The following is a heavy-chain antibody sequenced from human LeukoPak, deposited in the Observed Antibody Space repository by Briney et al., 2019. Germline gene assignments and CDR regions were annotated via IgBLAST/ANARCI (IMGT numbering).Heavy chain of an antibody. V-gene: IGHV1-8*01. D-gene: IGHD3-10*01. CDR2: MNPNSGNT. Sequence: ASVKVSCKASAYTFTSYDINWVRQATGQGLEWMGWMNPNSGNTGYAQKFQGRVTLTRNTSISTAYMELSSLRSDDTAVYYCARARGSGSYSVLDYWGQGTLVTVSS. CDR1: AYTFTSYD. J-gene: IGHJ4*02. CDR3: ARARGSGSYSVLDY.